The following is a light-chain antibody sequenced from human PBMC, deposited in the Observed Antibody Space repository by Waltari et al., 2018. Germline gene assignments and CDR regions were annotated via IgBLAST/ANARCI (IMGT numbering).Light chain of an antibody. CDR3: QVWDTTSDHVV. V-gene: IGLV3-21*02. CDR2: EDI. CDR1: NIRSKS. Sequence: SYVLTQPPSLSVAPGQTARITCGGNNIRSKSVHWYKQKPGQAPVLVAQEDIDRPSGIPERFSGSNSGITATLTISRVDPGDEADYYCQVWDTTSDHVVFGGGTKLTVL. J-gene: IGLJ2*01.